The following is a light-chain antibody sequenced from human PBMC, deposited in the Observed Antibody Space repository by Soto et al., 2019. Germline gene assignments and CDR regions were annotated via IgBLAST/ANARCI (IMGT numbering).Light chain of an antibody. CDR1: QSVSSN. J-gene: IGKJ3*01. CDR2: GAS. Sequence: EIVMTQSPATLSVSPGERATLSCRASQSVSSNLAWYQQKPGQAPRLLIYGASTRATGIPARFSGSGSGTEFTLTISSLQSEDFAVYYCQQYNNWPGTFGPGKKVDIK. CDR3: QQYNNWPGT. V-gene: IGKV3-15*01.